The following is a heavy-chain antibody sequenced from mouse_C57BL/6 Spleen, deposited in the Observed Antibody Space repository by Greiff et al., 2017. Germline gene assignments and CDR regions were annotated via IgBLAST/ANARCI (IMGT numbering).Heavy chain of an antibody. CDR3: ARKEDYYGRPY. CDR2: IYPRSGNT. D-gene: IGHD1-1*01. CDR1: GYTFTSYG. V-gene: IGHV1-81*01. Sequence: QVQLQQSGAELARPGAPVKLSFKASGYTFTSYGLSWVKQRTGQGLEWIGEIYPRSGNTYYNEKFTGKATLTKDKTSSTAYLELRSLTCEDCAVYFCARKEDYYGRPYWGQGTLVTVSA. J-gene: IGHJ3*01.